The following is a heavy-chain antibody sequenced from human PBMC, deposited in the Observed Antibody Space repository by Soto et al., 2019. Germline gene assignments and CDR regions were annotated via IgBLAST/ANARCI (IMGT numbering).Heavy chain of an antibody. Sequence: SETLSLTCAVYGGSFSGYYWSWIRQPLGKGLEWIGEINHSGSTNYNPSLKSRVTISVDTSKNQFSLKLSSVTAADTAVYYCARGYGVAVAGTWGQGTMVTVSS. D-gene: IGHD6-19*01. CDR3: ARGYGVAVAGT. J-gene: IGHJ3*01. CDR1: GGSFSGYY. V-gene: IGHV4-34*01. CDR2: INHSGST.